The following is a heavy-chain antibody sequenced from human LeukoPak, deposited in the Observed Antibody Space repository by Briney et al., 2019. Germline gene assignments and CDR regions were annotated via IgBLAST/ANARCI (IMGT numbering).Heavy chain of an antibody. CDR1: GGSISSYY. D-gene: IGHD6-19*01. V-gene: IGHV4-59*01. Sequence: PSETLSLTCTVSGGSISSYYWSWIRQPTGKGLEWIGYTYYSGSTNYNPSLKSRVTISVDTSKNQFSLKLSSVTAADTAVYYCARGRASSSGWYPYYFDYWGQGTLVTVSS. CDR2: TYYSGST. J-gene: IGHJ4*02. CDR3: ARGRASSSGWYPYYFDY.